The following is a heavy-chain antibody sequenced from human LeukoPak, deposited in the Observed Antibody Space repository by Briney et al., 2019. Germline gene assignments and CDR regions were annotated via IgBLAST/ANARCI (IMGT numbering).Heavy chain of an antibody. CDR3: ARRVGPNTNSRYYDY. D-gene: IGHD1-1*01. J-gene: IGHJ4*02. V-gene: IGHV3-64*01. CDR2: ISGNGDII. Sequence: GSLRLSCAASGFTFSSYSIHWVRQAPGKGLEYVSAISGNGDIIYYGNSVKGRFTISRDNSKNTVFLQMGSLRAEDTAVYYCARRVGPNTNSRYYDYWGQGTLVMVSS. CDR1: GFTFSSYS.